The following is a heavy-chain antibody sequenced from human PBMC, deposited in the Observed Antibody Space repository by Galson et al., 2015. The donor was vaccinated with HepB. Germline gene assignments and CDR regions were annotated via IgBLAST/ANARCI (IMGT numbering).Heavy chain of an antibody. CDR1: GFTFSSYA. Sequence: SLRLSCAASGFTFSSYAMNWVRQAPGTGLEWVSGISGAGGSTYYADSVKGRFTISRDNSKNTLYLQMNSLRAEDTALYFCAREEYGGKGPGWCWGQGALVTVSS. J-gene: IGHJ4*02. V-gene: IGHV3-23*01. CDR3: AREEYGGKGPGWC. CDR2: ISGAGGST. D-gene: IGHD4-23*01.